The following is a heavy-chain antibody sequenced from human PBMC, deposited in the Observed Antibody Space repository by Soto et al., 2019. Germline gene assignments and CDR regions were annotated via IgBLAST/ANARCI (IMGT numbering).Heavy chain of an antibody. V-gene: IGHV4-59*01. J-gene: IGHJ5*02. D-gene: IGHD3-22*01. CDR2: IYYSGST. Sequence: SETLSLTCTVSGGSISSYYWSWIRQPPGKGLEWIGYIYYSGSTNYNPSLKSRVTISVDTSKNQFSLKLSSVTAADTAVYYCARGHGYYGGSGLTYNWFDPWGQGTLVTVSS. CDR3: ARGHGYYGGSGLTYNWFDP. CDR1: GGSISSYY.